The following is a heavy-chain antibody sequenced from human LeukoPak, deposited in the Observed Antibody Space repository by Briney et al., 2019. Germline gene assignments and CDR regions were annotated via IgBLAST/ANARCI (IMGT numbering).Heavy chain of an antibody. D-gene: IGHD3-9*01. Sequence: PGGSLRLSCAASGFTFSSYAMHWVRQAPGKGLEYVSAISSNGGSTYYANSVKGGFTISRDNSKNTLYLQMGSLRAEDMAVYYCARARYDILTGYTFDYWGQGTLVTVSS. CDR1: GFTFSSYA. CDR3: ARARYDILTGYTFDY. CDR2: ISSNGGST. J-gene: IGHJ4*02. V-gene: IGHV3-64*01.